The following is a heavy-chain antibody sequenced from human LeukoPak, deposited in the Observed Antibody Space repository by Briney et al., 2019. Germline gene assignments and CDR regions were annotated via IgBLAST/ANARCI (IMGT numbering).Heavy chain of an antibody. J-gene: IGHJ4*02. CDR3: AREVSSSWYSVYSRMYYFDY. CDR2: INHSGST. CDR1: GGSFSGYY. V-gene: IGHV4-34*01. D-gene: IGHD6-13*01. Sequence: SETLSLTCAVYGGSFSGYYWSWIRQPPGKGLEWIGEINHSGSTNYNPSLKSRVTISVDTSKNQFSLKLSSVTAADTAVYYCAREVSSSWYSVYSRMYYFDYWGQGTLVTVSS.